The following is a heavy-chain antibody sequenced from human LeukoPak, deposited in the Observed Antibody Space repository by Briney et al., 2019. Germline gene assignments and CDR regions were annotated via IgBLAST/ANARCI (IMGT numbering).Heavy chain of an antibody. CDR3: ARDGMRGEMATSLDY. CDR2: ISYDGSNK. CDR1: GFTFSSYA. D-gene: IGHD5-24*01. V-gene: IGHV3-30*04. J-gene: IGHJ4*02. Sequence: GGSLRLSCAASGFTFSSYAMHWVRQAPGKGLEWVAVISYDGSNKYYADSVKGRFTISRDNAKNSLYLQMNSLRAEDTAVYYCARDGMRGEMATSLDYWGQGTLVTVSS.